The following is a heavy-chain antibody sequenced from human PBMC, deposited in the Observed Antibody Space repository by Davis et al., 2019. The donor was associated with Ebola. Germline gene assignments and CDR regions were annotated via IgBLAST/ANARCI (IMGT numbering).Heavy chain of an antibody. D-gene: IGHD6-19*01. CDR2: VHYSGST. Sequence: SETLSLTCTVSGGSISSYYWSWIRQPPGKGLEWIGYVHYSGSTNYNPTLKSRVTISVDTSKNQFSLKLSSVTAADTAVYYCARGPSVAGLDYWGQGTLVTVSS. CDR1: GGSISSYY. J-gene: IGHJ4*02. CDR3: ARGPSVAGLDY. V-gene: IGHV4-59*12.